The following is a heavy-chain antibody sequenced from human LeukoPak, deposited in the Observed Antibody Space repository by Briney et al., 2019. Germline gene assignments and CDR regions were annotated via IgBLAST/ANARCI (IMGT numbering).Heavy chain of an antibody. Sequence: GGSLRLSCAASGFTFSSYAMSWVRQAPGKGLEWVSAISGSGGSTYYADSVKGRFTISRDNSKNTLYLQLNSLRAEDTAVYYCAKGKYYYDSSGYYLFDYWGQGTLVTVSS. J-gene: IGHJ4*02. V-gene: IGHV3-23*01. CDR1: GFTFSSYA. CDR2: ISGSGGST. D-gene: IGHD3-22*01. CDR3: AKGKYYYDSSGYYLFDY.